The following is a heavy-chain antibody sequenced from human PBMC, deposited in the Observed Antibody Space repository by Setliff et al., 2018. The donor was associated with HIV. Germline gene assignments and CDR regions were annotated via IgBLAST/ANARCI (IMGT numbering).Heavy chain of an antibody. Sequence: ETLSLTCTVSGGSISSAYYWTWIRQPPGKGLEWIGEINHIGSTNYNPSLKSRVTISVDTSKNQFSLKLSSVTAADTAVYYCARGPGDLRFLEWLPPFDYWGQGTLVTVSS. J-gene: IGHJ4*02. CDR1: GGSISSAYY. V-gene: IGHV4-38-2*02. D-gene: IGHD3-3*01. CDR3: ARGPGDLRFLEWLPPFDY. CDR2: INHIGST.